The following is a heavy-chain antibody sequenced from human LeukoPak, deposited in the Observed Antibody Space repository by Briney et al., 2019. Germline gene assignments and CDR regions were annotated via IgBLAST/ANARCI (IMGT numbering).Heavy chain of an antibody. CDR3: ARAPGYGSGSSRFDP. J-gene: IGHJ5*02. CDR2: IYSGGST. D-gene: IGHD3-10*01. Sequence: LSGGSLRLSCAASGFTVSSNYTSWVRQAPGKGLEWVSVIYSGGSTYYADSVKGRFTISRDNSKNTLYLQMNSLRAEDTAVYYCARAPGYGSGSSRFDPWGQGTLVTVSS. CDR1: GFTVSSNY. V-gene: IGHV3-66*01.